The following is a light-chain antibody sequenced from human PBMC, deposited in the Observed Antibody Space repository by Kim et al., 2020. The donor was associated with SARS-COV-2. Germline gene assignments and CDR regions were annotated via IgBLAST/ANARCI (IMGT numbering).Light chain of an antibody. J-gene: IGLJ1*01. V-gene: IGLV1-44*01. CDR1: SSNIGSNT. Sequence: QLVLTQPPSASETPGQRVSISCSGSSSNIGSNTVNWYQQLPGTAPKLLIYANNQRPSGVPDRFSGSKSGTSASLAISGLQSEDEADYYCGSWDDSLNGYVFGTGTKVTVL. CDR2: ANN. CDR3: GSWDDSLNGYV.